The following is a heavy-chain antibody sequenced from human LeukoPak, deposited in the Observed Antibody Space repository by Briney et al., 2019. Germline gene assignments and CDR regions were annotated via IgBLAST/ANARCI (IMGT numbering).Heavy chain of an antibody. V-gene: IGHV3-48*03. D-gene: IGHD4-11*01. CDR1: GFTFSSYA. J-gene: IGHJ5*02. CDR2: ISSSGSTI. CDR3: ARNGRSSLRNSNNWFDP. Sequence: GGSLRLSCAASGFTFSSYAMSWVRQAPGKGLEWVSYISSSGSTIYYADSVKGRFTISRDNAKNSLYLQMNSLRAEDTAVYYCARNGRSSLRNSNNWFDPWGQGTLVTVSS.